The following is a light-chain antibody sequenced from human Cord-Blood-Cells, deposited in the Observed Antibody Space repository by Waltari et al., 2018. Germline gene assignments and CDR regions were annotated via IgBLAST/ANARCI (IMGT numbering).Light chain of an antibody. J-gene: IGKJ3*01. Sequence: IVMPPSPLPLPVTPGELAPTSCRSSQSLLHSNGYNYLDWYLQKPGQSPQLLIYLGSNRASGVPDRFSGSGSGTDFTLKISRVEAEDVGVYYCMQALQTPLTFGPGTKVDIK. CDR2: LGS. CDR3: MQALQTPLT. V-gene: IGKV2-28*01. CDR1: QSLLHSNGYNY.